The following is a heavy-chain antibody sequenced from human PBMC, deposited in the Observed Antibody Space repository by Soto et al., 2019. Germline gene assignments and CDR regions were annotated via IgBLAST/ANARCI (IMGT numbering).Heavy chain of an antibody. Sequence: QVQLVQSGAEVKKPGASVKVSCKASGYIFTNHYIHWVRQAPGQGLEWMGIINPSGGSTNYLQKFQGRITMTRDTSTSTVYMELSSLRSEDTAVYFCARADYYDSSGFYYDRWGQGNLVTVSS. CDR2: INPSGGST. D-gene: IGHD3-22*01. CDR3: ARADYYDSSGFYYDR. J-gene: IGHJ5*02. CDR1: GYIFTNHY. V-gene: IGHV1-46*01.